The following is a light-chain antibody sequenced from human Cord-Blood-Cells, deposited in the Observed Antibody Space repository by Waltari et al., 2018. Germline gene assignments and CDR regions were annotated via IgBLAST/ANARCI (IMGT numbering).Light chain of an antibody. J-gene: IGKJ2*01. Sequence: EIVLKQSPGTLSLSPGERATLTCRASQSVSSSYLAWYQQKHGQAPRLLIYGASSRATGIPDRFSGTGSGTDFTLTISRLDPEDFAVYYCQQYGSSYTFGQGTKLEIK. CDR2: GAS. CDR3: QQYGSSYT. CDR1: QSVSSSY. V-gene: IGKV3-20*01.